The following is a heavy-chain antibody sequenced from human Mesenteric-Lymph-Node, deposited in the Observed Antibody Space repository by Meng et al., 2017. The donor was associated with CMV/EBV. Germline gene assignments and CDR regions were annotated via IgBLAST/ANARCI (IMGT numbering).Heavy chain of an antibody. Sequence: GGSLRLSCAASGFTFSSYGMHWVRQAPGKGLEWVAFIRYDGSNKYYADSVKGRFTTSRDNSRNTVHLYLQMNSLRAEDTAVYYCAKLVWFGESPSDYWGQGTQVTVSS. V-gene: IGHV3-30*02. CDR2: IRYDGSNK. D-gene: IGHD3-10*01. CDR3: AKLVWFGESPSDY. J-gene: IGHJ4*02. CDR1: GFTFSSYG.